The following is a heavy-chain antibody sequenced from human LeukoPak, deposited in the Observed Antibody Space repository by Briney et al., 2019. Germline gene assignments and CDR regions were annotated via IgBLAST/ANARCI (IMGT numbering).Heavy chain of an antibody. J-gene: IGHJ4*02. CDR1: GYTFSSYA. CDR3: AKATVLYYFDY. Sequence: GGSLRLSCAASGYTFSSYAMSWVRQAPGKGLEWVSAISGSGGSTYYADSVKGRFTISRDDSKNTLYLQMNSLRAEDTAVYYCAKATVLYYFDYWGQGTLVTVSS. D-gene: IGHD4-17*01. V-gene: IGHV3-23*01. CDR2: ISGSGGST.